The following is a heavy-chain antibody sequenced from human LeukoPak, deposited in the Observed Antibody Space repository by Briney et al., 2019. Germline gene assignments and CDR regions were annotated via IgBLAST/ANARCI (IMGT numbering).Heavy chain of an antibody. D-gene: IGHD4-17*01. CDR3: ARVDFGDFVFDY. CDR1: GFTFSSYA. V-gene: IGHV3-64*01. Sequence: PGGSLRLSCAASGFTFSSYAMYWVRQAPGKGLEYVSAITGSGGSTYYANSVKGRFTISSDNSNNTLYLQMGSLRAEDMAVYYCARVDFGDFVFDYWGQGTLVSVSS. CDR2: ITGSGGST. J-gene: IGHJ4*02.